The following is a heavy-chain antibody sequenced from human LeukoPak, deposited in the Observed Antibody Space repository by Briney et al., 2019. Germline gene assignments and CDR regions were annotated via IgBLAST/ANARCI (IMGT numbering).Heavy chain of an antibody. J-gene: IGHJ6*03. Sequence: SETLSLTCAVYGGSFSGYYWSWIRQPPGKGLEWIGEINHSGSTNYNPSLKSRVTISVDMSKNQFSLKLSSVTAADTAVYYCARLGIEYSSSWYGYYYYMDVWGKGTTVTISS. CDR3: ARLGIEYSSSWYGYYYYMDV. V-gene: IGHV4-34*01. D-gene: IGHD6-13*01. CDR1: GGSFSGYY. CDR2: INHSGST.